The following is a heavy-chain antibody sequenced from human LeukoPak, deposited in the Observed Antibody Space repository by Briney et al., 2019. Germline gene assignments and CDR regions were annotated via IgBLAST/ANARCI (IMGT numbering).Heavy chain of an antibody. Sequence: GGSLRLSCAASGFTLSGYDMHWVRQAPGKGLEWVSAISIDGDTYYPGSVKGRFTISRENAKNSLYLQMNSLRAGDTAVYYCARTSLSGWYDSWGQGTLVTVSS. J-gene: IGHJ5*01. CDR1: GFTLSGYD. CDR3: ARTSLSGWYDS. D-gene: IGHD6-19*01. CDR2: ISIDGDT. V-gene: IGHV3-13*01.